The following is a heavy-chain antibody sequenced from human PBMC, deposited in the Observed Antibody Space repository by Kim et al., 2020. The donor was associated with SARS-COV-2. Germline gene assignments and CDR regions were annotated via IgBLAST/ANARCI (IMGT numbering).Heavy chain of an antibody. J-gene: IGHJ4*02. CDR2: VGPDGSEK. D-gene: IGHD4-17*01. CDR3: ARDPHRGGDYDY. Sequence: GGSLRLSCAASGFTFSSFWMNWVRQAPGKGLEWVANVGPDGSEKYYLDSVEGRFTISRDNAKNSLFLQMNSLGAEDTAVYYCARDPHRGGDYDYWGQGTL. V-gene: IGHV3-7*03. CDR1: GFTFSSFW.